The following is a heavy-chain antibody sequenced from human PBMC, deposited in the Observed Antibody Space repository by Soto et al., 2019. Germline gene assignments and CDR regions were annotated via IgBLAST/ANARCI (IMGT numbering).Heavy chain of an antibody. CDR2: ISYDGSNK. D-gene: IGHD3-16*01. CDR3: ARFDRVMDAFDI. V-gene: IGHV3-30-3*01. J-gene: IGHJ3*02. CDR1: GFTFSSYA. Sequence: VQLLESGGGLVQPGRSLRLSCAASGFTFSSYAMHWVRQAPGKGLEWVAVISYDGSNKYYADSVKGRFTISRDNSKNTLYLQMNSLRAEDTAVYYCARFDRVMDAFDIWGQGTMVTVSS.